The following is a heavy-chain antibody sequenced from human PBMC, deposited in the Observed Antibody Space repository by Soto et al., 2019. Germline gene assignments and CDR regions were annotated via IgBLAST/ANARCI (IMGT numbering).Heavy chain of an antibody. V-gene: IGHV4-34*01. CDR3: ARGGVRFHYAMDV. J-gene: IGHJ6*02. CDR1: GGSFSGYY. Sequence: PSETLSLTCAVSGGSFSGYYCNWIRQPPGKGLEWIGEINHVGTTTYNPSLKSRVTITLDTSKSQISLTLNSLTAADTAVYYCARGGVRFHYAMDVWGLGTTVTVS. D-gene: IGHD3-10*01. CDR2: INHVGTT.